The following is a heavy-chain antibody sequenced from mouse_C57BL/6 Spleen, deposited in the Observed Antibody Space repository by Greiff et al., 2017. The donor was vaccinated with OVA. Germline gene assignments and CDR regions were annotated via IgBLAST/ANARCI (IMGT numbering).Heavy chain of an antibody. CDR1: GFTFSSYT. Sequence: EVKLMESGGGLVKPGGSLKLSCAASGFTFSSYTMSWVRQTPEKRLEWVATISGGGGNTYYPDSVKGRFTISRDNAKNTLYLQMSSLRSEDTALYYCASPQAHYYAMDYWGQGTSVTVSS. CDR2: ISGGGGNT. D-gene: IGHD3-2*02. V-gene: IGHV5-9*01. CDR3: ASPQAHYYAMDY. J-gene: IGHJ4*01.